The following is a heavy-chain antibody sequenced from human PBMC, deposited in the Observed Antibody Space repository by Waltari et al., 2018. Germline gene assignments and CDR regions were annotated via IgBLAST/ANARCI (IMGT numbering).Heavy chain of an antibody. V-gene: IGHV3-23*01. CDR1: GFTFSGYA. Sequence: EVQLLESGGGLVQPGGYLRLSCAASGFTFSGYAMSWVRQAPGKGLEWFSTIRNSGDITDYASSVKGRFTISRDNSNSTLSLQMNSLRAEDTAVYYCAKGTEQRSVFDYWGQGTLVTVSS. D-gene: IGHD6-25*01. J-gene: IGHJ4*02. CDR2: IRNSGDIT. CDR3: AKGTEQRSVFDY.